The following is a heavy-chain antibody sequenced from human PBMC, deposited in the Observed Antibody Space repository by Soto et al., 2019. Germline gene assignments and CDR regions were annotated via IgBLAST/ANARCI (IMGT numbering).Heavy chain of an antibody. CDR1: GFSFSSSD. Sequence: QVYLEESGGGVVQPGRSLRLSCVASGFSFSSSDMHWVRQAPGKGLEWVAHISIDGSRKYYADSVKGRISVSRENSKNTLYLQINSRRPEEAALYYCTRGPTHGAFDIWGQGTMVTVSS. CDR2: ISIDGSRK. V-gene: IGHV3-30*03. J-gene: IGHJ3*02. CDR3: TRGPTHGAFDI.